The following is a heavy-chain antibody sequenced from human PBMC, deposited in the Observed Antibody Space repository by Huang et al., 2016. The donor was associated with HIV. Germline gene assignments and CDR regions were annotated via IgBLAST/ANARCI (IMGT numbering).Heavy chain of an antibody. J-gene: IGHJ6*03. CDR3: AHIGRLGDYYMDV. Sequence: QITLKESGPSLVKPTQTLTLTCSFSGFSLNTKGVGVGWIRQPPGKALEWLVLIYWDDVKRYMPSLKNKVTITRDTTKNQVVLTLTNADPLDAGTYYCAHIGRLGDYYMDVWGNGTTVTVSS. CDR1: GFSLNTKGVG. CDR2: IYWDDVK. V-gene: IGHV2-5*02. D-gene: IGHD1-26*01.